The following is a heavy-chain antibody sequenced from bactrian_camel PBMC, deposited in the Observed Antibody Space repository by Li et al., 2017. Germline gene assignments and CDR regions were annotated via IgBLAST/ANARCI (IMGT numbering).Heavy chain of an antibody. J-gene: IGHJ4*01. CDR3: VSGTND. D-gene: IGHD4*01. CDR2: LDIDAGTT. CDR1: MFIFSDNY. V-gene: IGHV3S6*01. Sequence: HVQLVESGGGLAQPGGSLRLSCAASMFIFSDNYMHWVRQVPGKGLEWVSSLDIDAGTTNSADSVKGRFTISRGNTKNIVYLQMNSLKSEDTAVYYRVSGTNDWGQGTQVTVS.